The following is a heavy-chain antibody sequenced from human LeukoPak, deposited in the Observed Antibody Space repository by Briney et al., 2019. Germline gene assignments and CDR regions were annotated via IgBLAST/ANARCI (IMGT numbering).Heavy chain of an antibody. D-gene: IGHD3-3*01. CDR1: GGSLSSHY. CDR3: ARVLQNYYYLDV. V-gene: IGHV4-59*11. CDR2: IYDGVST. Sequence: SETLSLTCTVSGGSLSSHYWGWVRQPPGKGLEWIGNIYDGVSTHYKSSLKSRVTISVDTSKNQFSLRLSSVTAADTAVYYCARVLQNYYYLDVWGKGTTVTVSS. J-gene: IGHJ6*03.